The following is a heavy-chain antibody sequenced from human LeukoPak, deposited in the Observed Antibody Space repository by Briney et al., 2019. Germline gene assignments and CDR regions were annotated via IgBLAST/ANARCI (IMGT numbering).Heavy chain of an antibody. CDR2: ISSSSSYI. CDR3: AREDCSGGSCYSSEAFDI. V-gene: IGHV3-21*01. CDR1: GFTFSSYS. Sequence: PGGSLRLSCAASGFTFSSYSMNWVRQAPGKGLEWVSSISSSSSYIYYADSVKGRFTISRDNAKNSLYLQMNSLRAEDTAVYYCAREDCSGGSCYSSEAFDIWGQGTMVTVSP. J-gene: IGHJ3*02. D-gene: IGHD2-15*01.